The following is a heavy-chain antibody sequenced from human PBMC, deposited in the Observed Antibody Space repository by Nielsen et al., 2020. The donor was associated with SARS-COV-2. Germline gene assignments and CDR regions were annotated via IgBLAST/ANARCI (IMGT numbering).Heavy chain of an antibody. D-gene: IGHD2-2*01. Sequence: SVKVSCKASGGTFSSYAISWVRQAPGQGLEWMGGIIPIFGTANYAQKFQGRVTITADESTSTAYMELSSLRSEDTAVYYCAREGGRYCSSTSCYAASSAFDIWGQGTMVTVSS. CDR1: GGTFSSYA. CDR3: AREGGRYCSSTSCYAASSAFDI. V-gene: IGHV1-69*13. J-gene: IGHJ3*02. CDR2: IIPIFGTA.